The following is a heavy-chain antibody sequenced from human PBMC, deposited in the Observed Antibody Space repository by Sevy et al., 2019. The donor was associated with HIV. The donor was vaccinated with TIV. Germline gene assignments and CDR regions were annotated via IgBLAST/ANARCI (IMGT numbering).Heavy chain of an antibody. D-gene: IGHD6-19*01. CDR2: INPNSGGT. CDR1: GYTFTGYY. CDR3: ARVRTYGSGWEDLRDWFDP. V-gene: IGHV1-2*02. Sequence: ASVKVSCKASGYTFTGYYMHWVRQAPGQGLEWMGWINPNSGGTNYAQKFQGRVTMTRDTSISTAYMELSRLRSDDTAVYYCARVRTYGSGWEDLRDWFDPWGQGTLVTVSS. J-gene: IGHJ5*02.